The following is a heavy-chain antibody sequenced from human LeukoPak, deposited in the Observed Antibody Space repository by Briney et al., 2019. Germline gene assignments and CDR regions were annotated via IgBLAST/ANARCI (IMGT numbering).Heavy chain of an antibody. CDR3: ARDPVATPRFLDS. CDR2: IYFTGIT. Sequence: SETLSLTCNVSGDSISNSNYYWSWIRQPPGKGLERIGFIYFTGITHYNPSLKIRLAISVDTSKNQFSLKVSFVTAADTAVYYCARDPVATPRFLDSWGQGTLVIVSS. CDR1: GDSISNSNYY. J-gene: IGHJ4*02. D-gene: IGHD5-12*01. V-gene: IGHV4-39*07.